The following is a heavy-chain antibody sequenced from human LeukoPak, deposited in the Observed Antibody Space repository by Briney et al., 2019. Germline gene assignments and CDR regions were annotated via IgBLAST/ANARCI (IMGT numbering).Heavy chain of an antibody. V-gene: IGHV4-34*01. CDR3: ARATYGDYVFI. J-gene: IGHJ3*02. CDR1: GGSFSGYY. CDR2: INHSGST. Sequence: SETLSLTCAVYGGSFSGYYWSWIRQPPGKGLEWIGEINHSGSTNYNPSLKSRVTISVDTSKNQFSLKLSSVTAADTAVYYCARATYGDYVFIWGKGAMVTVSS. D-gene: IGHD4-17*01.